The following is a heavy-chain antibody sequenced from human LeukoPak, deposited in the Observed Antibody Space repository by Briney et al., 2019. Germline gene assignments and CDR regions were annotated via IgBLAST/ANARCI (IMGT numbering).Heavy chain of an antibody. Sequence: SETLSLTCTVSGGSVSNYYWSWIRQSPGKGLEWIGYIYYTETSYNPSLKSRVTISADTSKNQFSLKLYSVTAADTAVYYCARQYCSGGNCYPFDAFDVWGQGTMVTVSS. V-gene: IGHV4-59*02. CDR2: IYYTET. CDR1: GGSVSNYY. D-gene: IGHD2-15*01. J-gene: IGHJ3*01. CDR3: ARQYCSGGNCYPFDAFDV.